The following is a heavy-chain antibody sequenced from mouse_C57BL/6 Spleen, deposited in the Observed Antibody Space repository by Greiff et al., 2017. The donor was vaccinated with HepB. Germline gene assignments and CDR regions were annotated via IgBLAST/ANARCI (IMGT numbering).Heavy chain of an antibody. CDR1: GFTFSSYG. V-gene: IGHV5-6*01. CDR3: ARRFYDYDGYAMDY. J-gene: IGHJ4*01. Sequence: VQLKESGGDLVKPGGSLKLSCAASGFTFSSYGMSWVRQTPDKRLEWVATISSGGSYTYYPDSVKGRFTISRDNAKNTLYLQMSSLKSEDTAMYYCARRFYDYDGYAMDYWGQGTSVTVSS. CDR2: ISSGGSYT. D-gene: IGHD2-4*01.